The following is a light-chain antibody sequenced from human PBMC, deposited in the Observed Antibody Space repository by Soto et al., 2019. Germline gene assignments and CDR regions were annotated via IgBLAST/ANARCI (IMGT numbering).Light chain of an antibody. CDR3: QQYENLPT. CDR2: DAS. Sequence: DIQMTQSPSSLSASVGDRATITCQASQDISNYLNWYQQKPGQAPKLLIYDASNLETGVPSRFSGSGSGTDFTFTISSLQPEDTATYYCQQYENLPTFGQGTRLEIK. CDR1: QDISNY. J-gene: IGKJ5*01. V-gene: IGKV1-33*01.